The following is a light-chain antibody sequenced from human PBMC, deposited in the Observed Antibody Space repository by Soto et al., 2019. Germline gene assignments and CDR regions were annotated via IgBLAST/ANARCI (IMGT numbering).Light chain of an antibody. V-gene: IGLV1-40*01. CDR2: DNS. CDR3: KNFDTGMSGYV. CDR1: SSNIGAGYA. Sequence: QSVLTQPPSVSGAPGQSVTISCTGSSSNIGAGYAVHWYQHLPGTAPKVLIYDNSNRPSGVPARFSGSKSGTSASLAIAGLRAEDEADYYCKNFDTGMSGYVFGTGTKLTVL. J-gene: IGLJ1*01.